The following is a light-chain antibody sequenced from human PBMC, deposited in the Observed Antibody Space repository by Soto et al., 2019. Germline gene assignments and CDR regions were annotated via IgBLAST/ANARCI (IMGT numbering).Light chain of an antibody. CDR2: DAS. Sequence: DIQITQSQSSLSASVGDRVPITCRASQTIGTHLNWYQQRPGKAPKLLIYDASTLQSGVPSRFSGSGSGTDFTLTITSLQPEDFATYYCQQTHSTPRTFGQGTKVDIK. V-gene: IGKV1-39*01. J-gene: IGKJ1*01. CDR3: QQTHSTPRT. CDR1: QTIGTH.